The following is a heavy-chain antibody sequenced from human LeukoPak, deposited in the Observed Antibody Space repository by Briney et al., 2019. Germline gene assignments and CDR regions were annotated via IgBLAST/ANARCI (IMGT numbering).Heavy chain of an antibody. CDR3: ARDQVIVVVPVGSSRVPSPVDLNYYFYGIDV. CDR1: GYTFTSYY. CDR2: INPSGGNT. V-gene: IGHV1-46*01. D-gene: IGHD2-2*01. J-gene: IGHJ6*02. Sequence: ASVKVSCKASGYTFTSYYMHWVRQAPGQGLEWLGVINPSGGNTTFAQKFQGRVTMTRDTSTNTVYMELSSLRSEDTAVYYCARDQVIVVVPVGSSRVPSPVDLNYYFYGIDVWGQGTTVTVSS.